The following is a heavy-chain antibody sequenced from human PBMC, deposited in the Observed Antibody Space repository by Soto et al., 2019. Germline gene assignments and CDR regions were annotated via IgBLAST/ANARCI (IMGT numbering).Heavy chain of an antibody. D-gene: IGHD3-22*01. CDR2: IYSGGST. J-gene: IGHJ4*02. CDR1: GFTVSSNY. V-gene: IGHV3-66*01. CDR3: ATYDSSGYFGY. Sequence: GGSLRLSCAASGFTVSSNYMSWVRQAPGKGLEWVSVIYSGGSTYYADSVKGRFTISRDNSKNTLYLQMNSLRAEDTAVYYCATYDSSGYFGYWGQGTLVTVSS.